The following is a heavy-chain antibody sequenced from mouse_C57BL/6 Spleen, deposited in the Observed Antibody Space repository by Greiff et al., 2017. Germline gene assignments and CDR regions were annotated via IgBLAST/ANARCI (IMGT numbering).Heavy chain of an antibody. CDR2: IYPGDGDT. CDR1: GYAFSSSW. J-gene: IGHJ2*01. D-gene: IGHD4-1*01. Sequence: QVQLQQPGPELVKPGASVKISCKASGYAFSSSWMNWVKQRPGKGLEWIGRIYPGDGDTNYNGKFKGKATLTADKSSSTAYMQLSSLTSEDSAVYFCARRELGPFDYWGQGTTLTVSS. V-gene: IGHV1-82*01. CDR3: ARRELGPFDY.